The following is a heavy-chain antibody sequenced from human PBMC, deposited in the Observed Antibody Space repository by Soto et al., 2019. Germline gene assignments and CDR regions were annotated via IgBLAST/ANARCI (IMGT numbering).Heavy chain of an antibody. J-gene: IGHJ5*02. CDR1: GGSISSYY. D-gene: IGHD2-2*01. CDR3: AREVVVVPAANYGGWFDP. Sequence: PSETLSLTCTVSGGSISSYYWSWIRQPPGKGLEWIGYIYYSGSTNYNPSLKSRVTISVDTSKNQFSLKLSSVTAADTAVYYCAREVVVVPAANYGGWFDPWGQGTLVTVSS. V-gene: IGHV4-59*01. CDR2: IYYSGST.